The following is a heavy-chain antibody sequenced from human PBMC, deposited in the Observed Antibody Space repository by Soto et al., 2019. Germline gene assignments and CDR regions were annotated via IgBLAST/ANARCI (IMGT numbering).Heavy chain of an antibody. CDR2: INSDGSST. D-gene: IGHD5-12*01. Sequence: PGGSLRLSCAASGFTFSSYWLHWVRQAPGEGLVWVSRINSDGSSTRYADSVKGRFTISRDNFKNTLYLEMNSLRAEDTAVYFCAKDHYSGYDLYYQNYGMDVWGQGTTVTVSS. J-gene: IGHJ6*02. V-gene: IGHV3-74*01. CDR3: AKDHYSGYDLYYQNYGMDV. CDR1: GFTFSSYW.